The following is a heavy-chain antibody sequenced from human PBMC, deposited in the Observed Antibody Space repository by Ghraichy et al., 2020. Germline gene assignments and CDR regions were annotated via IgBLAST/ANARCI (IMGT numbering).Heavy chain of an antibody. Sequence: SETLSLTCTVSGASISNYYWSWVRQPPGKGLEWIGYIYDSGSTNYNPSLKSRVTISVDTSKNQFSLKLSSVTAADTAVYYCARTPLYCSSTSCKNWFDPWGQGTLVTVSS. CDR3: ARTPLYCSSTSCKNWFDP. V-gene: IGHV4-59*01. D-gene: IGHD2-2*01. CDR2: IYDSGST. CDR1: GASISNYY. J-gene: IGHJ5*02.